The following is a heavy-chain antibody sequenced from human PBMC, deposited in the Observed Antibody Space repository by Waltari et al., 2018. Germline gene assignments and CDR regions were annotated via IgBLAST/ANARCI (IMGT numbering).Heavy chain of an antibody. Sequence: QITLKESGPTLVKPTQTLTLTCTFSGFSLSTSGVGVGWTRQPPGKALEWLALIYWNDDKRYSPSLKSRLTITKDTSKNQVVLTMTNMDPVDTATYYCARYGDYVHYFDYWGQGTLVTVSS. CDR2: IYWNDDK. CDR1: GFSLSTSGVG. J-gene: IGHJ4*02. V-gene: IGHV2-5*01. CDR3: ARYGDYVHYFDY. D-gene: IGHD4-17*01.